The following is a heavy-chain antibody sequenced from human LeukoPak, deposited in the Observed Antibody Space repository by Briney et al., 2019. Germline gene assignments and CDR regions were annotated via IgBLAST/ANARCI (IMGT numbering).Heavy chain of an antibody. Sequence: GGSLRLSCAASGVTFSIYNMNWVRQAPGKGLEWVSHIYGHSAIIYYADSVKGRFTVSRDNAKNSLYLQMNSLRAEDTAVYYCARSPMIRGVITHFDSWGQGTLVTVSS. CDR1: GVTFSIYN. D-gene: IGHD3-10*01. CDR2: IYGHSAII. J-gene: IGHJ5*01. V-gene: IGHV3-48*01. CDR3: ARSPMIRGVITHFDS.